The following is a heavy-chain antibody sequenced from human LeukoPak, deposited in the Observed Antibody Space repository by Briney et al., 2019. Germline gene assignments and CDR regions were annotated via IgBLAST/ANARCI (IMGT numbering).Heavy chain of an antibody. CDR2: ISAYNGNT. D-gene: IGHD3/OR15-3a*01. V-gene: IGHV1-18*01. J-gene: IGHJ6*02. CDR3: ARDPPYWTRDYYYGMDV. Sequence: ASVKVSCKASGYTFTSYGISWVRQAPGQGLEWMGWISAYNGNTNYAQKLQGRVTMTTDTSTSTAYMELRSLRSDDTAVYYCARDPPYWTRDYYYGMDVWGQGTTVTVSS. CDR1: GYTFTSYG.